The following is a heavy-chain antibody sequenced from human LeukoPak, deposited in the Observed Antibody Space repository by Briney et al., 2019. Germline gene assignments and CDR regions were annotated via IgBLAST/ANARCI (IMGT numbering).Heavy chain of an antibody. J-gene: IGHJ6*03. CDR1: RGTFTSYT. V-gene: IGHV1-69*05. CDR2: ILPIFAST. D-gene: IGHD1-26*01. CDR3: ASRNREAPNYNSMDV. Sequence: ASVKVSCKASRGTFTSYTIHWVRQAPGQGFEWMGGILPIFASTNYAQKFQGRVTITTDDSTSTAYMELSSLRSEDTAIYYCASRNREAPNYNSMDVWGEGTTVTVS.